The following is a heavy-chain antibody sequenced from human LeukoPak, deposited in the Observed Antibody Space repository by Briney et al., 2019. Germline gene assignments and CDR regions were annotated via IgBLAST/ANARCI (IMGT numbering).Heavy chain of an antibody. CDR3: ARGPISGIDWFDP. D-gene: IGHD6-19*01. J-gene: IGHJ5*02. Sequence: SETLSLTCTVSGGSISSHYWSWIRQPPGKGLEWIGYIYYSGGTNYNPSLKSRVTISVDTSKNQFSLKLSSVTAADTAVYYCARGPISGIDWFDPWGQGTLVTVSS. CDR2: IYYSGGT. CDR1: GGSISSHY. V-gene: IGHV4-59*11.